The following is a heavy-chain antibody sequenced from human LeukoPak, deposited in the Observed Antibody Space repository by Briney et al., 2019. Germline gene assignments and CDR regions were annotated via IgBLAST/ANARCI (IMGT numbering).Heavy chain of an antibody. Sequence: GESLKISCKGSGYSFTNYWIGWVRQMPGKGLEWMGIIYPGDSDTTYGPSFQGQVTISADKSISTAYLQWSSLKASDTAMYYCARPLIGGGEFVDYWGQGTLVTVSS. V-gene: IGHV5-51*01. J-gene: IGHJ4*02. CDR1: GYSFTNYW. CDR2: IYPGDSDT. CDR3: ARPLIGGGEFVDY. D-gene: IGHD3-10*01.